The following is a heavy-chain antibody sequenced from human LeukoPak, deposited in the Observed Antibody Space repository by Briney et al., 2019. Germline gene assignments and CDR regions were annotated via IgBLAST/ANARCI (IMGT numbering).Heavy chain of an antibody. CDR2: FDPEDGET. J-gene: IGHJ4*02. V-gene: IGHV1-24*01. D-gene: IGHD2-8*01. Sequence: GTSVKVSCKVSGYTLTELSMHWVRQAPGKGLEWMGGFDPEDGETIYAQKFQGRVTMTEDTSTDTAYMELSSLRSEDTAVYYCATVVLMVYAIYFDYWGQGTLVTVSS. CDR1: GYTLTELS. CDR3: ATVVLMVYAIYFDY.